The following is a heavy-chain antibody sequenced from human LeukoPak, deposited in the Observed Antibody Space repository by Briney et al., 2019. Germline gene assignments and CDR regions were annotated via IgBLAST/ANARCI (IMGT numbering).Heavy chain of an antibody. V-gene: IGHV3-21*01. Sequence: GGSLRLSCAASGFTFSSYSMNWVRQAPGKGLEWVSSISSSSSYIYYADSVKGRFTISRDNAKNSLYLQMNSLRAEDTAVYYCARDRIAVAAVDPWGQGTLATVSS. CDR3: ARDRIAVAAVDP. CDR1: GFTFSSYS. CDR2: ISSSSSYI. J-gene: IGHJ5*02. D-gene: IGHD6-19*01.